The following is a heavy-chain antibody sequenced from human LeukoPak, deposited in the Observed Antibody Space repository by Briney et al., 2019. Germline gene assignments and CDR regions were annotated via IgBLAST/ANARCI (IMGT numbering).Heavy chain of an antibody. CDR3: AKDEQQLSHY. D-gene: IGHD6-13*01. J-gene: IGHJ4*02. V-gene: IGHV3-33*06. CDR1: GFNFGIYG. Sequence: GGSLRLSCTASGFNFGIYGMHWVRQAPGKGLEWVAVMWDDGTNEYYVESVKGRFTISRDNGKRTLYLQMNSLRAEDTAVYYCAKDEQQLSHYWGQGTLVTVSS. CDR2: MWDDGTNE.